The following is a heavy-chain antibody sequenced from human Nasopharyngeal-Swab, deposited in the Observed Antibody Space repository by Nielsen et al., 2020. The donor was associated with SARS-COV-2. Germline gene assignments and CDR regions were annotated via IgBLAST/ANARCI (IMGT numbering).Heavy chain of an antibody. J-gene: IGHJ6*03. CDR3: ARVSPYYYMDV. Sequence: WIRQPPGKGLEWIGRIYTSGSTNYNPSLKSRVTISVDTSKNQFSLKLSSVTAADTAVYYCARVSPYYYMDVCGKGTTVTVSS. CDR2: IYTSGST. V-gene: IGHV4-61*02.